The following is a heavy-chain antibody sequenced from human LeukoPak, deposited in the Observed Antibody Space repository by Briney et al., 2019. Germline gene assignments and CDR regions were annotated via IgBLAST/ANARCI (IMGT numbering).Heavy chain of an antibody. J-gene: IGHJ4*02. CDR1: GFPFRSYA. CDR2: ISGSGDNT. D-gene: IGHD3-22*01. CDR3: AKGSYYDSSGSFYFDC. V-gene: IGHV3-23*01. Sequence: GGSLRLSCVVSGFPFRSYAMSWVRQAPGKALEWVSGISGSGDNTYYADSVKGRFTISRDNSKNTLYVQMNSLGTEDTAAYYCAKGSYYDSSGSFYFDCWGQGTLVTVSS.